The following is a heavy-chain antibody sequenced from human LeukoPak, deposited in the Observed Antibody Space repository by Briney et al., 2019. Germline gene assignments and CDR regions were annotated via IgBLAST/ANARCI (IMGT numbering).Heavy chain of an antibody. CDR1: GGSISSYY. D-gene: IGHD6-6*01. V-gene: IGHV4-59*01. J-gene: IGHJ4*02. CDR3: ARYSSSSGPTYYFDY. CDR2: IYYSGST. Sequence: SETLSLTCTVSGGSISSYYCSWIRQPPGKGLEWIGYIYYSGSTNYNPSLKSRVTISVDTSKNQFSLKLSSVTAADTAVYYCARYSSSSGPTYYFDYWGQGTLVTVSS.